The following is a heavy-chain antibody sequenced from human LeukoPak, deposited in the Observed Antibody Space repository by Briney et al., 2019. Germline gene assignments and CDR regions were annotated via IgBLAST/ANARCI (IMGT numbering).Heavy chain of an antibody. CDR3: ARSNPNKNALDL. V-gene: IGHV3-7*01. Sequence: GGSLRLSCAACGFTLNSYLMSWVRQAPGRGLEWVANIKKDGSEESYLDSVKGRFTVSRDNAKNSLFLQMNSLRGEDTAVYYCARSNPNKNALDLWGQGTMVTISS. J-gene: IGHJ3*01. CDR1: GFTLNSYL. D-gene: IGHD1-14*01. CDR2: IKKDGSEE.